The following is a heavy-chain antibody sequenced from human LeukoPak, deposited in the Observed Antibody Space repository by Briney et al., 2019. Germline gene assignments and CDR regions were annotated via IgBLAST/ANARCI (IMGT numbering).Heavy chain of an antibody. Sequence: PSETLSLTCAVYGGSFSGYYWTWIRQPPGKGLEWIGEINESGSTKYNPSLKSRVTISVDTSKNQFSLKLNSVTAADTAVYYCARSPIIVNWGSGYFDSWGQGTLVTVSS. V-gene: IGHV4-34*01. D-gene: IGHD7-27*01. J-gene: IGHJ4*02. CDR1: GGSFSGYY. CDR3: ARSPIIVNWGSGYFDS. CDR2: INESGST.